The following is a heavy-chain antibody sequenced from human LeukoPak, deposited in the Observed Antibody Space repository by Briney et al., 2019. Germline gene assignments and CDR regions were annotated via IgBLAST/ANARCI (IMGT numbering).Heavy chain of an antibody. Sequence: ASVKVSCKASGYTFTSYGISWVRQAPGQGLEWMGWISAYNGNTNYAQKLQGRVTMTTDTSTSTAYMELRSLRSEDTAVYYCAREIENHYDSSGYSPADYWGQGTLVTVSS. CDR3: AREIENHYDSSGYSPADY. J-gene: IGHJ4*02. V-gene: IGHV1-18*01. CDR1: GYTFTSYG. CDR2: ISAYNGNT. D-gene: IGHD3-22*01.